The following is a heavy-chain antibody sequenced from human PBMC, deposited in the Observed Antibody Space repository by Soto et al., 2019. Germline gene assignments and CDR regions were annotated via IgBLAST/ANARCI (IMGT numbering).Heavy chain of an antibody. Sequence: SENLSLTCAVYGGSFSGYYWSWIRQPPGKGLEWIGEINHSGSTNYNPSLKSRVTISVDTSKDQFSLKLSSVTAADTAVYYCARFIVVVPAAIFFDYWGQGTLVTVSS. CDR1: GGSFSGYY. CDR2: INHSGST. D-gene: IGHD2-2*01. CDR3: ARFIVVVPAAIFFDY. V-gene: IGHV4-34*01. J-gene: IGHJ4*02.